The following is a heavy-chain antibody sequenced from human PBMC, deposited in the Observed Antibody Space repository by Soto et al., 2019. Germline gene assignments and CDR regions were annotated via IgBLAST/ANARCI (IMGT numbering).Heavy chain of an antibody. J-gene: IGHJ4*02. V-gene: IGHV4-59*01. D-gene: IGHD6-19*01. Sequence: TSETLSLTCTVSVGSISSDYWSWARQPPGKGLEWIGDIYYSGSTNYNPSLKSRVTISGDTSKNQFSLKLSSVTAAGTAVYYCARGGSQWLTTDYWGQGTLVTVSS. CDR1: VGSISSDY. CDR3: ARGGSQWLTTDY. CDR2: IYYSGST.